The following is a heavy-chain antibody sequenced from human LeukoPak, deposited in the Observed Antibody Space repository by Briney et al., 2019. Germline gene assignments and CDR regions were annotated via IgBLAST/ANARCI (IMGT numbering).Heavy chain of an antibody. Sequence: GGSLRLSCAASGFTFSSYGMSWVRQAPGKGLEWVSAISGSGGSTYYADSVKGRFTISRDNSKNTLYPQMNSLRAEDTAVYYCAKDGRDNSYYYYYMDVWGKGTTVTISS. D-gene: IGHD1-20*01. J-gene: IGHJ6*03. V-gene: IGHV3-23*01. CDR3: AKDGRDNSYYYYYMDV. CDR2: ISGSGGST. CDR1: GFTFSSYG.